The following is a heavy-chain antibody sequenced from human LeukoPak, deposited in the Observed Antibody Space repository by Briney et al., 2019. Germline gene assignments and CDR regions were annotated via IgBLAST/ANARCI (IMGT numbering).Heavy chain of an antibody. CDR2: IYSGGST. Sequence: GGSLRLSCAASGFTFSTYGMHWVRQAPGKGLEWVSVIYSGGSTHYADSVKGRFTISRHNSKNTLYLQMNSLRAEDTAVYYCASASGYWYFDLWGRGTLVTVSS. CDR3: ASASGYWYFDL. CDR1: GFTFSTYG. J-gene: IGHJ2*01. V-gene: IGHV3-53*04.